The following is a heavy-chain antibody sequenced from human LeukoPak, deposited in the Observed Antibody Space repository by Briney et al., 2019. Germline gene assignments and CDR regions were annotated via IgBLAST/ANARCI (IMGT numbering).Heavy chain of an antibody. D-gene: IGHD3-16*01. J-gene: IGHJ4*02. V-gene: IGHV1-2*02. CDR2: INPNSGAT. CDR1: GYTLTAYY. Sequence: EASVKVSCEASGYTLTAYYMHWVRPAPGQGLEWMGWINPNSGATNYAQKFRGRVTMTRDTSISTAYMELSRLTSDDTAVFYCAREDYVSMGVDYWGQGTLVTVSS. CDR3: AREDYVSMGVDY.